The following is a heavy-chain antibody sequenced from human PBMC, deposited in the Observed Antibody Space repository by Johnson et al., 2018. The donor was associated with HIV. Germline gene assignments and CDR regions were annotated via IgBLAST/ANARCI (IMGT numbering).Heavy chain of an antibody. CDR2: ISYDGSNK. CDR1: GFTFSSYA. Sequence: VQLFESGGGVVQPGRSLRLSCAASGFTFSSYAMHWVRQAPCKGLEWVAVISYDGSNKYYADSVKGRFTISRDNSKNTLYLQMNSLRAEDTAVYYCAREAGTAFDIWGQGTMVTVSS. J-gene: IGHJ3*02. CDR3: AREAGTAFDI. V-gene: IGHV3-30-3*01.